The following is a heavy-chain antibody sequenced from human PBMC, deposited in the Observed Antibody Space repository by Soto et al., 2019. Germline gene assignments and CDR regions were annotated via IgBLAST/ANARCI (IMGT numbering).Heavy chain of an antibody. CDR3: ARARLFESNTFYYNYGMDD. V-gene: IGHV3-30-3*01. J-gene: IGHJ6*02. CDR1: GFTFRSYA. D-gene: IGHD3-9*01. CDR2: ISFDGNNK. Sequence: QVQLVESGGGVVQPGMSLRLSCAASGFTFRSYAMHWVRQAPGKGLEWVAVISFDGNNKYYADSVKGRFTISRDNSKNTLYLQMSSLIPHDTDVYYDARARLFESNTFYYNYGMDDWGQGTTVTVSS.